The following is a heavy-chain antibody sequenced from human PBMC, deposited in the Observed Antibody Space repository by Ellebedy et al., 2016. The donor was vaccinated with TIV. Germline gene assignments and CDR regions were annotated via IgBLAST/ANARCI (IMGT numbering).Heavy chain of an antibody. V-gene: IGHV3-23*01. Sequence: GGSLRLSXATSGFTVTTYIMAWVRQSPGKGLEWVSSVSGDAGRTYYAASVRGRFTISRDTSENTILLQLNSLRVEDTAVYYCVKGPSLLFDFWSSNRVWGQGTRVTVS. CDR3: VKGPSLLFDFWSSNRV. D-gene: IGHD3-9*01. CDR1: GFTVTTYI. J-gene: IGHJ4*02. CDR2: VSGDAGRT.